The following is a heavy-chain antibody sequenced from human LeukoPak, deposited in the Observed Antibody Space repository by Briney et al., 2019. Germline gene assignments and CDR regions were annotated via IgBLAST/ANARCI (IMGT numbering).Heavy chain of an antibody. Sequence: GGSLRLSCAASGFSFSGYPISWVRQAPGKGLEWVSAISPGSDYKLYADSVKGRFTISRDNSRNTLSLQMDSLRPEDTAIYYCAKKSPGKRPFDCWGQGTLV. CDR1: GFSFSGYP. CDR3: AKKSPGKRPFDC. D-gene: IGHD1-26*01. V-gene: IGHV3-23*01. J-gene: IGHJ4*02. CDR2: ISPGSDYK.